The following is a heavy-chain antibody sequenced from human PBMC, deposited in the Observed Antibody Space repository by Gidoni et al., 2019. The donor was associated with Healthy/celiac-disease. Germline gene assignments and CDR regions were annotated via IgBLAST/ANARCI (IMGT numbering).Heavy chain of an antibody. CDR3: ARATAAGTQSDY. CDR2: IYTSGST. V-gene: IGHV4-61*02. CDR1: GGSISSGSYY. Sequence: QVQLQESGPGLVKPSQTLSLTCTVSGGSISSGSYYWSWIRQPAGKGLEWIGRIYTSGSTNYNPSLKSRVTISVDTSKNQFSLKLSSVTAADTAVYYCARATAAGTQSDYWGQGTLVTVSS. J-gene: IGHJ4*02. D-gene: IGHD6-13*01.